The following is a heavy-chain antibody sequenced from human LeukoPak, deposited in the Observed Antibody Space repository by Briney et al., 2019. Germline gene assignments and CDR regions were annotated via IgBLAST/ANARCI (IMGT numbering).Heavy chain of an antibody. Sequence: PGGSLRLSCAASGFTFDDYAMHWVRQAPGKGLEWVSGISWNSGSIGYADSVKGRFTISRDNAKNSLYLQMNSLRAEGTALYYCAKEDHYYYYGMDVWGQGTTVTVSS. CDR2: ISWNSGSI. J-gene: IGHJ6*02. CDR1: GFTFDDYA. CDR3: AKEDHYYYYGMDV. V-gene: IGHV3-9*01.